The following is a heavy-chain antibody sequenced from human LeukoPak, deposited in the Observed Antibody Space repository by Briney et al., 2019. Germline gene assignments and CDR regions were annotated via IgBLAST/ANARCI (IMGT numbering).Heavy chain of an antibody. D-gene: IGHD3-3*01. J-gene: IGHJ4*02. CDR1: GFIFSSYE. V-gene: IGHV3-30*18. CDR2: ISYDGSRK. CDR3: AKDSDSDFWSDSPFFDY. Sequence: PGGSLRLSCAASGFIFSSYEMNWVRQAPGKGLEWVAVISYDGSRKYYVDSVKGRFTISRDNSKNTLYLQMNSLRAEDTAVYYCAKDSDSDFWSDSPFFDYWGQGTLVTVSS.